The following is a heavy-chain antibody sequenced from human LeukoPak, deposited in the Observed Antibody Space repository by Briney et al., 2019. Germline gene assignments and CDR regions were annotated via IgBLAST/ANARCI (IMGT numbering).Heavy chain of an antibody. D-gene: IGHD1-14*01. Sequence: GGSLRLSCAASGFTFSSSGMHWVRQAPGKGLEWVSVISYDGSNKFYADSVKGRFTISRDNSKNTLYLQMNSLITEDTAVYYCAKTGFQWGDYFYYMDVWGKGTTVTVSS. V-gene: IGHV3-30*18. J-gene: IGHJ6*03. CDR2: ISYDGSNK. CDR1: GFTFSSSG. CDR3: AKTGFQWGDYFYYMDV.